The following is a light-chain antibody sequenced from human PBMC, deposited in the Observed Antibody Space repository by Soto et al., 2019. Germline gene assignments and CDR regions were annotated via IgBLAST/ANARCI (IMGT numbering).Light chain of an antibody. CDR2: GPS. Sequence: IVLTPSPGTLSLSAWYSATPSFSRSQSIRSTYLSWYQQKPGQAPRLLIYGPSRRATGIPDRFSGSGSGTDFTLTIRRLEPEDFAVYYCQQYASSLITFGQGTRLEN. V-gene: IGKV3-20*01. J-gene: IGKJ5*01. CDR1: QSIRSTY. CDR3: QQYASSLIT.